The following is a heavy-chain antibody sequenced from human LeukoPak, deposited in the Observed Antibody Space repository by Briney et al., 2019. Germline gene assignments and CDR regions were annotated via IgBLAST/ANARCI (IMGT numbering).Heavy chain of an antibody. Sequence: GGSLRLSCAASGFTFSRYWMSWVRQAPGKGLEWVANIKQDGSEKYYVDSVKGRFTISRDNAKNSLYLQMNSLRAEDTAVDYCAVPRDIVVVVAATSYYGMDVWGQGTTVTVSS. CDR3: AVPRDIVVVVAATSYYGMDV. CDR1: GFTFSRYW. V-gene: IGHV3-7*01. D-gene: IGHD2-15*01. J-gene: IGHJ6*02. CDR2: IKQDGSEK.